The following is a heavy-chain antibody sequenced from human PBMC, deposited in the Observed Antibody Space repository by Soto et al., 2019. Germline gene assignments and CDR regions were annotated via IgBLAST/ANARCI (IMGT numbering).Heavy chain of an antibody. V-gene: IGHV4-59*08. J-gene: IGHJ5*02. CDR3: ARLMLDLSWYFDWFEP. Sequence: PWETLSLTCTVSGGSISSYYWSWIRQPPGKGLEWIGYIYYSGSTKYNPSLKSRVTISVDTSKNQFSLKVNSVTAADPALYFCARLMLDLSWYFDWFEPWGQGTLVTVSS. D-gene: IGHD6-13*01. CDR2: IYYSGST. CDR1: GGSISSYY.